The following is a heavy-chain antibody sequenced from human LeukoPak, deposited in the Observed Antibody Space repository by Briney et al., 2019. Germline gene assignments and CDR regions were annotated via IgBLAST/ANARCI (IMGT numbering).Heavy chain of an antibody. V-gene: IGHV3-33*01. Sequence: GGSLRLSCAASGFTFSSYDMHWVRQAPGKGLEWVAVIWYDGSSKYYADSVKGRFTISRDNAKNTLYLQMNSLRAEDTAVYYCARSEYTTSRLDFWGQGTLVTVSS. CDR2: IWYDGSSK. CDR3: ARSEYTTSRLDF. J-gene: IGHJ4*02. CDR1: GFTFSSYD. D-gene: IGHD2-2*02.